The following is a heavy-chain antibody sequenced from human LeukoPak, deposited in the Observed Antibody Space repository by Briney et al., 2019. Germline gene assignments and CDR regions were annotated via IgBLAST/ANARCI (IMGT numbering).Heavy chain of an antibody. J-gene: IGHJ4*02. D-gene: IGHD2-2*01. V-gene: IGHV3-7*05. CDR2: IKQDGSEK. Sequence: GGSLRLSCAASGFTFSSYWMSWVRQAPGKGLEWVANIKQDGSEKYYVDSVKGRFTISRDSAKNSLYLQMNSLRAEDTAVYYCARDQRYCSSSSCPWEPFDYWGQGTLVTVSS. CDR1: GFTFSSYW. CDR3: ARDQRYCSSSSCPWEPFDY.